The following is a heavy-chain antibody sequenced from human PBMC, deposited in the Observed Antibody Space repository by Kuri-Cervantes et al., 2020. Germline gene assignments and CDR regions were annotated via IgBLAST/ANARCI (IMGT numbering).Heavy chain of an antibody. CDR1: GYTLTELS. CDR2: ISAYNGNT. Sequence: ASVKVSCKVSGYTLTELSMHWVRQAPGQGLEWMGWISAYNGNTNYAQKLQGRVTMTTNTSTSTAYMELRSLRSDDTAVYYCASGIDTAMVGPPFGMDVWGQGTTVTGSS. V-gene: IGHV1-18*01. D-gene: IGHD5-18*01. J-gene: IGHJ6*02. CDR3: ASGIDTAMVGPPFGMDV.